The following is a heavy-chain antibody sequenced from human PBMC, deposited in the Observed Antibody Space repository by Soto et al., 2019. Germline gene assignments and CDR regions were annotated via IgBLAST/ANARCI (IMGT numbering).Heavy chain of an antibody. CDR1: GFDFSGYA. CDR3: AFGTRGVVDTYYHY. D-gene: IGHD3-10*01. CDR2: ISGSGIDV. J-gene: IGHJ4*02. Sequence: GGSLRLSCAPFGFDFSGYAMNWARQPPGKGLEWVSGISGSGIDVYYADSVRGRFTISRDNSKNTIYLQVNSLRVEDTAMYYCAFGTRGVVDTYYHYWGRGTMVTVSS. V-gene: IGHV3-23*05.